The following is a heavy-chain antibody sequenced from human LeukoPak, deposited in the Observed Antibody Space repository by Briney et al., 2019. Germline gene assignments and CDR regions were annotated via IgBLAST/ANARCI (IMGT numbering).Heavy chain of an antibody. Sequence: GGSLRLSCTGSGFTLSSYAMNWVRRAPGQGVEWVSSISSSSSDIYYTDSVKGRFTISRDNAKNSLYLQMNSLRAEDTAVYYCVTDYGGSSGAFDIWGQGTMVTVSS. CDR3: VTDYGGSSGAFDI. V-gene: IGHV3-21*01. CDR2: ISSSSSDI. D-gene: IGHD4-23*01. CDR1: GFTLSSYA. J-gene: IGHJ3*02.